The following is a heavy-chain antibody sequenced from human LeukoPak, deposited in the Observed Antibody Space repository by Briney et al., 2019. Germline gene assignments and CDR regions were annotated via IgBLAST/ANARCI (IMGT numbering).Heavy chain of an antibody. CDR2: IKGDGSET. Sequence: GGSLRLSCAASGFTFSSYWMGWVRQAPGKGLEWVANIKGDGSETSYVTSVRGRFTISRDNAKNSLYLQMNNLRVEDTAVYYCAREEVKSFDNWGQGTPVTVSS. V-gene: IGHV3-7*03. CDR3: AREEVKSFDN. CDR1: GFTFSSYW. J-gene: IGHJ4*02.